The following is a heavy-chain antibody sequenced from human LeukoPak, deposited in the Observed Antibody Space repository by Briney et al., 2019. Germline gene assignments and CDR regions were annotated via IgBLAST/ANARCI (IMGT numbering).Heavy chain of an antibody. D-gene: IGHD3-3*01. J-gene: IGHJ6*03. V-gene: IGHV1-46*01. CDR2: INPSGGST. CDR3: ARDRPRTNTIFGDMGSPYYMDV. CDR1: GYTFTSYY. Sequence: GASVKVSCKASGYTFTSYYMHWVRQAPGQGLEWMGIINPSGGSTSYAQKFQGRVTMTRDTSTSTVYMELSSLRSEDTAVYYCARDRPRTNTIFGDMGSPYYMDVWGKGTTVTVSS.